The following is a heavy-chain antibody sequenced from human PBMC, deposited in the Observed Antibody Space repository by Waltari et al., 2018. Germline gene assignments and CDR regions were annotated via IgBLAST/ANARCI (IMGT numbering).Heavy chain of an antibody. CDR3: ARARWHSSSGAWFDP. D-gene: IGHD2-2*01. J-gene: IGHJ5*02. V-gene: IGHV1-2*06. Sequence: QVQLVQSGAEVKTPGASVKVSCKTSGYTFTGYYIHWVRQAPGQGIEWMGRINPKRGGTNNAQKFQGRVTMTKDTSISTADMELSGLRYDDTALYYCARARWHSSSGAWFDPWGQGTLVTVSS. CDR1: GYTFTGYY. CDR2: INPKRGGT.